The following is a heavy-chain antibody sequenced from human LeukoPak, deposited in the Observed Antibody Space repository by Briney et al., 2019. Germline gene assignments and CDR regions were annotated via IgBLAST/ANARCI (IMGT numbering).Heavy chain of an antibody. V-gene: IGHV4-61*02. CDR1: GGSISSGSYY. Sequence: SQTLSLTCTVSGGSISSGSYYWSWIRQPAGKGLEWIGRIYTSGSTNYNPSLKSRVTISVDMSKNQFSLNLRSVTAADTAVYYCARDLEESGRYLRFDPWGQGTLVTVSS. J-gene: IGHJ5*02. CDR3: ARDLEESGRYLRFDP. CDR2: IYTSGST. D-gene: IGHD1-26*01.